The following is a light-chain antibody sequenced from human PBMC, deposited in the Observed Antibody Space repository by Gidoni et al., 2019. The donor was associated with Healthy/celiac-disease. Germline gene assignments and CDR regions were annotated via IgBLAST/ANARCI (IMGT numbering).Light chain of an antibody. Sequence: DIQMTQSPSSLSASVGVRVTITCRASQSISSYLNWYQQKPGKAPKLLIYAASSLQSGVPSRFSGSGSGTDFTLTISSLQPEDFATYYCQQSYRTPFTFGQGTRLEIK. V-gene: IGKV1-39*01. J-gene: IGKJ5*01. CDR1: QSISSY. CDR2: AAS. CDR3: QQSYRTPFT.